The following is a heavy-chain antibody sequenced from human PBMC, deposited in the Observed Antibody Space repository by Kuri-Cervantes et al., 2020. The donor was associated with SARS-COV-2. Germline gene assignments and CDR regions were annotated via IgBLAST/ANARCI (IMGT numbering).Heavy chain of an antibody. Sequence: LRLSCTVPGGSISSGSYYWSWIRQPAGKGLEWIGYIYTSGSTNYNPSLKSRVTISVDTSKYQFSLKLSSVPAADTAVYYCAREGRSARQAYYYYMDVWGKGTTVTVSS. CDR3: AREGRSARQAYYYYMDV. CDR2: IYTSGST. J-gene: IGHJ6*03. V-gene: IGHV4-61*09. D-gene: IGHD6-25*01. CDR1: GGSISSGSYY.